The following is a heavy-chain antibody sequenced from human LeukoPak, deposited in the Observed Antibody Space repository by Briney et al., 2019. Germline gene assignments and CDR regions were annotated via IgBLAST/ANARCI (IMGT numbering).Heavy chain of an antibody. CDR3: ARKAITVTTFDY. Sequence: GGSLRLSCAASGFTYSSYSMSGVRQAPGKGLEWVSFISRDGGTIDYADSVKGRFTISRDNAKNSLYLQMSRLRGEDTAVYYCARKAITVTTFDYWGQGTLVTVSS. V-gene: IGHV3-48*04. J-gene: IGHJ4*02. D-gene: IGHD4-17*01. CDR2: ISRDGGTI. CDR1: GFTYSSYS.